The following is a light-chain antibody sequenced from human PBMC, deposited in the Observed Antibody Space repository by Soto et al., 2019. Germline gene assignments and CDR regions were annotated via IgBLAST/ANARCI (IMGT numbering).Light chain of an antibody. Sequence: EIVLTQSPATLSLSPGERATPSCRASQSVSSYLAWYQQKPGQAPRLLIYGASSRATGIPDRFSGSGSGTEFTLTISSLQPEDSATYYCRQHNSFPITFGQGTRLEIK. CDR2: GAS. J-gene: IGKJ5*01. V-gene: IGKV3-11*01. CDR1: QSVSSY. CDR3: RQHNSFPIT.